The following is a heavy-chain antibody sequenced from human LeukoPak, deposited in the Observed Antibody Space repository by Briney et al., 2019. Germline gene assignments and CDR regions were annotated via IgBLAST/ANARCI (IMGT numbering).Heavy chain of an antibody. J-gene: IGHJ5*02. Sequence: SETLSLTCTVSGYSISSGYYWGWIRQPPGKGLEWIGSIYHSGSTYYNPSLKSRVTISVDTSKNQFSLKLSSVTAADTAVYYCARVHDFWSCRGNTNWFDPWGQGTLVTVSS. CDR1: GYSISSGYY. CDR3: ARVHDFWSCRGNTNWFDP. CDR2: IYHSGST. D-gene: IGHD3-3*01. V-gene: IGHV4-38-2*02.